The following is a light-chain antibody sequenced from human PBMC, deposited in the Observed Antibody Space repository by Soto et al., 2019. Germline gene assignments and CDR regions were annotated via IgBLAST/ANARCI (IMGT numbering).Light chain of an antibody. Sequence: EIVVTQSPGTLSLSPGERATLSCRASESVSSNLAWFQHKPGQAPRLLIYAASTKATGVPARFTGSGSRTDFNLTITSLQSEDFAVYYCQQYYNSPRTFGQGTKVEIK. CDR2: AAS. J-gene: IGKJ1*01. CDR3: QQYYNSPRT. V-gene: IGKV3-15*01. CDR1: ESVSSN.